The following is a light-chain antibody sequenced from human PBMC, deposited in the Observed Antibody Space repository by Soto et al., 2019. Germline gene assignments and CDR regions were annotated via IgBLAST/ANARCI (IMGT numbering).Light chain of an antibody. CDR1: QSLLHSNGFNY. J-gene: IGKJ1*01. Sequence: DIVMTQSPLSLPVTPGEPASISCTSSQSLLHSNGFNYLDWYLQKPGQSPQLLIYLGSNRASGVPDRFSGSGSGTDCTLKISRVEAEDVGVYYCMQALQTPTFGQGTKVEIK. V-gene: IGKV2-28*01. CDR3: MQALQTPT. CDR2: LGS.